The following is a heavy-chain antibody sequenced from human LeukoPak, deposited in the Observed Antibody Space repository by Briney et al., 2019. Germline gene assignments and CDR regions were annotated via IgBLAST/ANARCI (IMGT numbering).Heavy chain of an antibody. V-gene: IGHV3-15*01. D-gene: IGHD1-1*01. CDR2: IKGKTDGGTT. CDR1: GFTFNNAW. CDR3: ARAPGYGAAYYFDY. J-gene: IGHJ4*02. Sequence: TGGSLRLSCAASGFTFNNAWMSWVRQAPGKGLEWVGRIKGKTDGGTTDYAAPVKGRFTISRYDSKNTLYLQMNSLRAEDTAVYYCARAPGYGAAYYFDYWGQGTLVTVSS.